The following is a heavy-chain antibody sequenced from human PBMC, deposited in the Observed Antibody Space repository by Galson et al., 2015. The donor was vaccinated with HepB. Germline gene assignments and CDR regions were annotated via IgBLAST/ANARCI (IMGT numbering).Heavy chain of an antibody. V-gene: IGHV1-69*13. CDR1: GVTFSSNA. CDR3: ARDLGAVAGTGAFHM. CDR2: IIPIFGSA. Sequence: SVKVSCKASGVTFSSNAISWVQQAPGQGLEWMGGIIPIFGSANYAQKLQGRVTITADESTSTAYMELSSLRSEDTAVYYCARDLGAVAGTGAFHMWGQGTMVTVSS. J-gene: IGHJ3*02. D-gene: IGHD6-19*01.